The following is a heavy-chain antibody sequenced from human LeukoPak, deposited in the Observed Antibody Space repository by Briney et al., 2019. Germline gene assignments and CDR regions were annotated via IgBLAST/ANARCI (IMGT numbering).Heavy chain of an antibody. Sequence: SETLSLTCGVSGGSFSDYYWGWIRQSPWGLEWIGEINHGGSANYNPSLKSRVTISVDTSKNQFSLHLSSVTAADSAVYFCVRGSMRRRYFYYYMDVWGNGTTVTVSS. CDR1: GGSFSDYY. CDR3: VRGSMRRRYFYYYMDV. CDR2: INHGGSA. V-gene: IGHV4-34*01. J-gene: IGHJ6*03.